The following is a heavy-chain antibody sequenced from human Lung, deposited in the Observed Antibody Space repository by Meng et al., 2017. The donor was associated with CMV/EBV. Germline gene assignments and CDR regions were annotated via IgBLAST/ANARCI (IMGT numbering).Heavy chain of an antibody. V-gene: IGHV4-4*02. J-gene: IGHJ4*02. CDR3: ASFPPPGKQWLVTDY. CDR2: IYHSGST. D-gene: IGHD6-19*01. Sequence: QGRQQEPGPGLVQPSGTLSLPAAGSGGSIGSSNWWSWVRQPPGKGLEWIGEIYHSGSTNYNPSLKSRVTISVDKSKNQFSLKLSSVTAADTAVYYCASFPPPGKQWLVTDYWGQGTLVTVSS. CDR1: GGSIGSSNW.